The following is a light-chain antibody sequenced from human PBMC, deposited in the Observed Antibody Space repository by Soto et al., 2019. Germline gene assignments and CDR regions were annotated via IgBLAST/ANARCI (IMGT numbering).Light chain of an antibody. CDR2: GAT. CDR3: QQYGSSLWT. CDR1: QRITSSY. V-gene: IGKV3-20*01. J-gene: IGKJ1*01. Sequence: EVVLTQSPDTLSLSPGERATLSCRASQRITSSYLAWYQQKPGQAPRLLIYGATARATGIPDRFSGSGSGSDFTLTISGLEPEDFAAYYCQQYGSSLWTFGPGTKVEIK.